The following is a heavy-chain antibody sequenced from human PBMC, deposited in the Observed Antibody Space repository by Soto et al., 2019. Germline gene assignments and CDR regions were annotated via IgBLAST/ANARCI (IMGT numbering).Heavy chain of an antibody. V-gene: IGHV4-4*07. CDR1: GGSINSYW. CDR2: VYSSGTT. D-gene: IGHD3-10*01. Sequence: PXGTLSLTCSVSGGSINSYWWSWIRQPAGKGLEWIGRVYSSGTTDYNPSLNSRATLSVETSKNQFSLKLSSVTAADTAVYYCARDIGSYAYGEGYWGQGIQVTSPQ. J-gene: IGHJ4*02. CDR3: ARDIGSYAYGEGY.